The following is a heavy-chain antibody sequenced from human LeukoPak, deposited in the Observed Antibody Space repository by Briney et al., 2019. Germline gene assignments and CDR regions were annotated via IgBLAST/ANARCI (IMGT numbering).Heavy chain of an antibody. CDR2: INPSGGST. CDR1: GYTFTSYY. Sequence: ASVKVSCKASGYTFTSYYMHWVRQAPGQGLEWMGIINPSGGSTSYAQKFQGRVTMTRDMSTSTVYMELSSLRSEDTAVYYCARAPSSIYDTLSDRVGRQGFSVWFDPWGQGTLVTVSS. CDR3: ARAPSSIYDTLSDRVGRQGFSVWFDP. D-gene: IGHD3-9*01. V-gene: IGHV1-46*01. J-gene: IGHJ5*02.